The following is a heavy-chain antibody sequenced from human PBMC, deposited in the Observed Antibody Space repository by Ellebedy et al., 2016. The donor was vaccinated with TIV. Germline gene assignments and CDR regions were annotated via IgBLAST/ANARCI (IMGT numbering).Heavy chain of an antibody. CDR1: GFTFSSYW. V-gene: IGHV3-7*01. Sequence: GGSLRLXXAASGFTFSSYWMSWVRQAPGKGLEWVANIKEDGSEKYYVGSVKGRFTISRDNAKNSVYLQMNNLRAEDTAVYYCARALGSGPCYWGQGTLVTVSS. J-gene: IGHJ4*02. CDR3: ARALGSGPCY. CDR2: IKEDGSEK. D-gene: IGHD6-19*01.